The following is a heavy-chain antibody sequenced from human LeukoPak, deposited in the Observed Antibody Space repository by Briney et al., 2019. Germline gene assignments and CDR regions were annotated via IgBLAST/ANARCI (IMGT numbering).Heavy chain of an antibody. J-gene: IGHJ3*02. V-gene: IGHV3-30*02. Sequence: PGGSLRLSCAASGFTFSSYASHWVRQAPGKGLEWVAFIRYDGSNKYYADSVKGRFTISRDNSKNTLYLQMNSLRAEDTAVYYCPSGDAFDIWGQGTMVTVSS. CDR3: PSGDAFDI. CDR1: GFTFSSYA. CDR2: IRYDGSNK.